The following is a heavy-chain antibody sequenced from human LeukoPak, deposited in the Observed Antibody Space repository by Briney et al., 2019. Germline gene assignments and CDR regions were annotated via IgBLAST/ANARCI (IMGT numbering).Heavy chain of an antibody. CDR1: GYTFTSYG. V-gene: IGHV1-18*01. Sequence: ASVKVSCKASGYTFTSYGISWVRQAPGQGLEWMGWISAYNGNTNYAQKLQGRVTMTADTSTSTAYMELRSLRSDDTAVYYCARVDLSDYYGSGSSNWFDPWGQGTLVTVSS. D-gene: IGHD3-10*01. CDR3: ARVDLSDYYGSGSSNWFDP. CDR2: ISAYNGNT. J-gene: IGHJ5*02.